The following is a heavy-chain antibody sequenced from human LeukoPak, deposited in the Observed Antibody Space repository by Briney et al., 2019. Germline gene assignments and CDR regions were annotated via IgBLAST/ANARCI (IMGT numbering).Heavy chain of an antibody. V-gene: IGHV1-2*02. Sequence: ASVKVSCKVSGYTFTGYYMHWVRQAPGQGLEWMGWINPNSGGTNYAQKFQGRVTMTRDTSISTAYMELSRLRSDDTAVYYCARSSSPYYYYYMDVWGKGTTVTVSS. CDR3: ARSSSPYYYYYMDV. CDR1: GYTFTGYY. J-gene: IGHJ6*03. CDR2: INPNSGGT.